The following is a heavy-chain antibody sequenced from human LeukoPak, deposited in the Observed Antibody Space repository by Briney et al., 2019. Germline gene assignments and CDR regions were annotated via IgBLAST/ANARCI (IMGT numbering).Heavy chain of an antibody. Sequence: PGGSLRLSCAASGFTFSGSAIHWVRQAPGKGLEWVSSISSSSSYIYYADSVKGRFTISRDNAKNSLYLQMNSLRAEDTAVYYCARVGYDSSGGRLGFDPWGQGTLVTVSS. J-gene: IGHJ5*02. V-gene: IGHV3-21*01. CDR1: GFTFSGSA. CDR2: ISSSSSYI. D-gene: IGHD3-22*01. CDR3: ARVGYDSSGGRLGFDP.